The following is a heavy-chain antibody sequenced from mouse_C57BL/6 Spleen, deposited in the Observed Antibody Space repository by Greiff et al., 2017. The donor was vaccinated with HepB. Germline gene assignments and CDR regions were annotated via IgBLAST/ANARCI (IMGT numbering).Heavy chain of an antibody. CDR1: GYTFTSYW. V-gene: IGHV1-64*01. CDR2: IHPNSGST. Sequence: QVQLQQPGAELVKPGASVKLSCKASGYTFTSYWMHWVKQRPGQGLEWIGMIHPNSGSTNYNEKFKSKATLTVDKSSSTAYMQLSSLTSEDSAVYYGASRTGTYYFDYWGQGTTLTVSS. CDR3: ASRTGTYYFDY. D-gene: IGHD4-1*01. J-gene: IGHJ2*01.